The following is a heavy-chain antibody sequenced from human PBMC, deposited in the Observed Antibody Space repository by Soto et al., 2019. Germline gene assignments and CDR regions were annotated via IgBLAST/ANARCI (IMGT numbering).Heavy chain of an antibody. CDR1: GGSISSSRDY. J-gene: IGHJ6*03. CDR3: ARIQNFYYYYMDV. V-gene: IGHV4-39*01. Sequence: QLQLQESGPGLVKPSETLSLTCTVSGGSISSSRDYWGWIRQPPGKGLEWIGSIFYSGSTYYNPSLRSRVTISVDSSKNQFSLRPSSVTAADTAVYYCARIQNFYYYYMDVWGKGTTVTVSS. CDR2: IFYSGST.